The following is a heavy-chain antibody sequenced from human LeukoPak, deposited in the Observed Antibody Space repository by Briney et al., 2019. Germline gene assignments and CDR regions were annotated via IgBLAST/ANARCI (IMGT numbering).Heavy chain of an antibody. Sequence: GGSLRLSCAASGFTFSKFPMGWVRQAPGRGLEWVSAISASGDVTFYADSLRGRFTISRDNSKSTLYLQTNGLRAEDTAIFYCAKSLFTSATGTGRAFHIWGQGTRVTVSS. CDR3: AKSLFTSATGTGRAFHI. J-gene: IGHJ3*02. CDR1: GFTFSKFP. D-gene: IGHD1-1*01. V-gene: IGHV3-23*01. CDR2: ISASGDVT.